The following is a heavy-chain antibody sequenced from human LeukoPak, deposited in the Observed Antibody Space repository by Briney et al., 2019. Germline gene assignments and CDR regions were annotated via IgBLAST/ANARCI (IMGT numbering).Heavy chain of an antibody. Sequence: SETLSLTCTVSGYSMSSGYYWGWIRQPPGKGLQWIGSIFHSGNSYYNPSLKSRVTMSLDASKNQFSLELNSVTPADTAVYYCARGGNYWPQWWFDPWGRGTLVSVSS. J-gene: IGHJ5*02. CDR2: IFHSGNS. D-gene: IGHD1-26*01. CDR3: ARGGNYWPQWWFDP. CDR1: GYSMSSGYY. V-gene: IGHV4-38-2*02.